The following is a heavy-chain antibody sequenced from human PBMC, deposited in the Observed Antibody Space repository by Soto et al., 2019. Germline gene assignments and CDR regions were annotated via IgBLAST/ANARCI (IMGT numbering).Heavy chain of an antibody. D-gene: IGHD3-10*01. CDR3: ARQKKRGEWLFDF. CDR2: ISSDVNYK. J-gene: IGHJ4*02. Sequence: QVQLVETGGGVVQPGRSLRLSCAASGFIFSSYALHWVRQAPGKGLDWVAVISSDVNYKYYADSVKGRFTISRDNSKNTLYLQVNSLRAEDTAVYYCARQKKRGEWLFDFWGKGTLVTVSS. CDR1: GFIFSSYA. V-gene: IGHV3-30-3*01.